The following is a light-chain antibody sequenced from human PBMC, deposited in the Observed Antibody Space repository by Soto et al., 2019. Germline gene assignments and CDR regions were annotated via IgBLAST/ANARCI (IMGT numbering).Light chain of an antibody. CDR1: SSNVGTYDL. Sequence: QSVLTQPASVSASPGQSITISCTGTSSNVGTYDLVSWYQHHPDKAPKLIIYEGTKRPSGISSRFSGSKSGNTASLTISGLLAEDDADYYCCSFAVGAALVFGGGTKVTVL. V-gene: IGLV2-23*01. CDR2: EGT. J-gene: IGLJ2*01. CDR3: CSFAVGAALV.